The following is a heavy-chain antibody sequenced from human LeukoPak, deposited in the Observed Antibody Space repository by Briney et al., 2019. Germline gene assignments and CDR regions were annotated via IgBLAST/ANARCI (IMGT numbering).Heavy chain of an antibody. CDR2: IYYSGST. V-gene: IGHV4-59*08. CDR3: ARQRNPWPRPENAFDI. Sequence: SETLSLTCTVSGGSISSYYWSWIRQPPGKGLEWIGYIYYSGSTNYNPSLKSRVTISVDTSKNQFSLKLSSVTAADTAVYYCARQRNPWPRPENAFDIWGQGTMVTVSS. J-gene: IGHJ3*02. CDR1: GGSISSYY. D-gene: IGHD1-14*01.